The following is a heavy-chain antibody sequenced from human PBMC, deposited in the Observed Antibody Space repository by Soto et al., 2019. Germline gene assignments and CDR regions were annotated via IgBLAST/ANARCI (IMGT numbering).Heavy chain of an antibody. J-gene: IGHJ6*02. CDR3: ARDLVSSSPRGEYYYYYGMDV. CDR2: IWYDGSNK. CDR1: GFTFSSYG. Sequence: QVQLVESGGGVVQPGRSLRLSCAASGFTFSSYGTHWVRQAPGKGLEWVAVIWYDGSNKYYADSVKSRFTIYRDNSKNTLYLQMNSLRAEDTAVYYCARDLVSSSPRGEYYYYYGMDVWGQGTTVTVSS. D-gene: IGHD6-6*01. V-gene: IGHV3-33*01.